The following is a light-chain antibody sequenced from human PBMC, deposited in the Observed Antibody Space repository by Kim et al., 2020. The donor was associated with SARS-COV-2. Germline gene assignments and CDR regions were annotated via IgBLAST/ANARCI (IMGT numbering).Light chain of an antibody. CDR1: QSVSSN. CDR3: QQYNNWPRGAWT. Sequence: EIVMTQSPATLSVSPGERATLSCRASQSVSSNLAWYQQKPGQAPRLLIYGASTRATGIPARFSGSGSGTEFTLTISSLQSEDFAVYYCQQYNNWPRGAWTFGQGTKVDIK. CDR2: GAS. J-gene: IGKJ1*01. V-gene: IGKV3-15*01.